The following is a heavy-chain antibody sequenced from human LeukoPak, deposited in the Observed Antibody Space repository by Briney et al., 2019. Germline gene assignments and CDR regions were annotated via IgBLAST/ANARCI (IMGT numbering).Heavy chain of an antibody. CDR2: INPSSGGT. CDR3: ARGDYYDSSGYPY. D-gene: IGHD3-22*01. V-gene: IGHV1-2*06. CDR1: GYTFTGYY. J-gene: IGHJ4*02. Sequence: ASVKVSCKASGYTFTGYYMHWVRQAPGQGLEWMGRINPSSGGTNYAQKFQGRVTMTRDTSISTAYMELSRLRSDDTAVYYCARGDYYDSSGYPYWGQGTLVTVSS.